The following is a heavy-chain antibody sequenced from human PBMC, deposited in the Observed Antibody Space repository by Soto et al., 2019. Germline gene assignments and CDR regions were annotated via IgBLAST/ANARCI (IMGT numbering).Heavy chain of an antibody. CDR3: TGEVASGY. V-gene: IGHV3-30*03. CDR1: GFTVSTYG. CDR2: ISRDGGTK. Sequence: QVQLVESGGGVVQPGRSLRLSCAVSGFTVSTYGMHWVRQAPGKGLEWVAVISRDGGTKYYADSVKGRFTISRDSSRNTLFLEMNSLRSDDMAVYYCTGEVASGYWGQGTLVTVSS. J-gene: IGHJ4*02. D-gene: IGHD2-8*02.